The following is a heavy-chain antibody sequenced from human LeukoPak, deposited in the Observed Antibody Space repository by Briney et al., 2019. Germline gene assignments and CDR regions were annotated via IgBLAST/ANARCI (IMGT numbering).Heavy chain of an antibody. D-gene: IGHD3-10*01. CDR3: ARGYGSGSYYNIPKYFDY. CDR2: IYYSGST. CDR1: GGSISSSSYY. Sequence: PSETLSLTCTVSGGSISSSSYYWGWIRQPPGKGLEWIGSIYYSGSTYYNPSLKSRVTISVDTSKNQFSLKLSSVTAADTAVYYCARGYGSGSYYNIPKYFDYWGQGTLVTVSS. J-gene: IGHJ4*02. V-gene: IGHV4-39*07.